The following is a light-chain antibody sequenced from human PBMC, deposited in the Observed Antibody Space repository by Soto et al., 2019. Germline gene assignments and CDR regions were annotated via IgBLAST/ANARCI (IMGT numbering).Light chain of an antibody. CDR3: RSYTSRSTLV. Sequence: QSVLTQPASVSGSPGQSITISCTGTSSDVGAYNSVAWYQHNPGKAPKLMIYDVSNRPSGVSSRFSGSKSANTASLSISGLQADDEADYYCRSYTSRSTLVFGTGTKLTVL. V-gene: IGLV2-14*01. CDR1: SSDVGAYNS. J-gene: IGLJ1*01. CDR2: DVS.